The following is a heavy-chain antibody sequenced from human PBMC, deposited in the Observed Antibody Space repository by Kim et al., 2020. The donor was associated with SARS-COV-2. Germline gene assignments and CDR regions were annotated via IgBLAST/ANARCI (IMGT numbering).Heavy chain of an antibody. CDR3: AKAKYSGSYYDVYYFDY. CDR1: GFTFSSYA. J-gene: IGHJ4*02. Sequence: GGSLRLSCAASGFTFSSYAMSWVRQAPGKGLEWVSAISGSGGSTYYADSVKGRFTISRDNSKNTLYLQMNSLRAEDTAVYYCAKAKYSGSYYDVYYFDYWGQGTLVTVSS. V-gene: IGHV3-23*01. D-gene: IGHD1-26*01. CDR2: ISGSGGST.